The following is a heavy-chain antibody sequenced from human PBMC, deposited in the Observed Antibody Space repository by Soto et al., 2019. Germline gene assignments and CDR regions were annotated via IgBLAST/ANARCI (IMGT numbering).Heavy chain of an antibody. J-gene: IGHJ6*02. CDR3: ARGVAAAYYYYALDV. CDR2: ISSTSSYM. D-gene: IGHD6-13*01. V-gene: IGHV3-21*01. Sequence: QVVESGGGLVKPGGSLRLSCSASGFPFISYSMSWVRQAPGRGLQWVSSISSTSSYMSYADSVRGRFTISRDNGKNSLFLQMNSLRAEHTAIYYCARGVAAAYYYYALDVWGQGTTVTVSS. CDR1: GFPFISYS.